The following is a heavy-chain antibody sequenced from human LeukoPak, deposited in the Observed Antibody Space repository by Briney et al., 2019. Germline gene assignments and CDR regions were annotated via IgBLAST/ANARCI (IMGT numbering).Heavy chain of an antibody. CDR2: IYSSGST. J-gene: IGHJ4*02. Sequence: PSETLSLTCAVSGGSISSSGLSWGWIRQPPGKGLEFIGTIYSSGSTFFNPSLKSRVTISVDTSKNQFSLNLNSVTAADTAVYYCARRLEIETYFDYLGQGTLVSVAS. V-gene: IGHV4-39*01. D-gene: IGHD1-1*01. CDR1: GGSISSSGLS. CDR3: ARRLEIETYFDY.